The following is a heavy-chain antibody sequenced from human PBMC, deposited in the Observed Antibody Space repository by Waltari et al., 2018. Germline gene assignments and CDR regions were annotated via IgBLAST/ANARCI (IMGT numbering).Heavy chain of an antibody. V-gene: IGHV4-38-2*01. CDR3: ARGPANPFKGYDSPPPPPDY. CDR2: IYHSGRT. D-gene: IGHD3-22*01. CDR1: GYSISSGYY. J-gene: IGHJ4*02. Sequence: QVQLQESGPGLVKPSETLSLTCAVSGYSISSGYYWGWIRQPPGKGLEWIGSIYHSGRTYYNPSLKSRVTRSVDTSKNQFALKLSSVTAADTAVYYCARGPANPFKGYDSPPPPPDYWGQGTLVTVSS.